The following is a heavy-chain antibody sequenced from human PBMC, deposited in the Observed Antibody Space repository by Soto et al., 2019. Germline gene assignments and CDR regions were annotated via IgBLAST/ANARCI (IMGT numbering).Heavy chain of an antibody. V-gene: IGHV4-31*03. D-gene: IGHD1-7*01. J-gene: IGHJ4*02. CDR3: ARARGNWNYGEGFDY. CDR2: IYYSGST. CDR1: GGSISSGGYY. Sequence: SETLSLTCTVSGGSISSGGYYWSWIRQHPGKGLEWIGYIYYSGSTYYNPSLKSRVTISVDTSKNQFSLKLSSVTAADTAVYYCARARGNWNYGEGFDYWGQGTLVTVSS.